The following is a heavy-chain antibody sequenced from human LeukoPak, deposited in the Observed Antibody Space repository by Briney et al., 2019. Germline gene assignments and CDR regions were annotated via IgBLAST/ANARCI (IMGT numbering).Heavy chain of an antibody. CDR1: GDCISRSTSY. Sequence: SETLSLTCAVSGDCISRSTSYWGWIRQPPGKGLEWIGNVFTTGSTYYNPSLRSRVTISIDTSKSHLSLTLSSVTAADTAIYYCASPLPFVPGLGEGFDVWGRGTLVTVSS. D-gene: IGHD6-6*01. J-gene: IGHJ3*01. CDR2: VFTTGST. V-gene: IGHV4-39*02. CDR3: ASPLPFVPGLGEGFDV.